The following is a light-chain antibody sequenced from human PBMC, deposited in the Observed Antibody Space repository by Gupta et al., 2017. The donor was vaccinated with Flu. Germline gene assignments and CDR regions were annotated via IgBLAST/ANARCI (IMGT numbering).Light chain of an antibody. V-gene: IGLV2-14*01. CDR3: SSYASSSRYV. J-gene: IGLJ1*01. CDR1: SSDVGGYKY. CDR2: EVS. Sequence: SSTSTCTGTSSDVGGYKYVSWYQQHPGKAPKLMIYEVSNRPSGVSNRFSGSQSGNTASLTISGRQPEDEADYYCSSYASSSRYVFGTGTKVTVL.